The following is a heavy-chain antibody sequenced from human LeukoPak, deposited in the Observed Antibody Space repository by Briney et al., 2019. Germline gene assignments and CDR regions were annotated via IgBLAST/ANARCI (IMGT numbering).Heavy chain of an antibody. CDR2: IIPIFGTA. D-gene: IGHD4-23*01. CDR1: GYTFTSYA. J-gene: IGHJ6*02. V-gene: IGHV1-69*13. Sequence: ASVKVSCTASGYTFTSYAISWVRQAPGQGLEWMGGIIPIFGTANYAQKFQGRVTITADESTSTAYMELSSLRSEDTAVYYCARPVAPYYYYGMDVWGQGTTVTVSS. CDR3: ARPVAPYYYYGMDV.